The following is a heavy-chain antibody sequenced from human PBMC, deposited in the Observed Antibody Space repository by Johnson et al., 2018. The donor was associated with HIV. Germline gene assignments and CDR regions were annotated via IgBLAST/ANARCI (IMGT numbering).Heavy chain of an antibody. CDR1: GFTFDDYG. D-gene: IGHD3-22*01. Sequence: VQLVESGGGVVQPGRSLRLSCAASGFTFDDYGMSWVRQAPGKGLERVSGINWNGGSTGYADSVKGRFTISRDNAKNSLYLQMNSLRAEDTALYYCAREGITMIVVPTGAFDIWGQVTMVTVSS. V-gene: IGHV3-20*04. CDR3: AREGITMIVVPTGAFDI. CDR2: INWNGGST. J-gene: IGHJ3*02.